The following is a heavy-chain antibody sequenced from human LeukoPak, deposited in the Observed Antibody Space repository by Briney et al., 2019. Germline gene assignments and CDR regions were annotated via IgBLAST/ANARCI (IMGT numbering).Heavy chain of an antibody. CDR3: ARNWRQYPFDI. CDR2: INQDESEK. V-gene: IGHV3-7*01. Sequence: GGSLRLSCAASGFTFSSYWMYWVRQAPGKGLEWVASINQDESEKYYGDSVKGRFAVSRDNAKNSLFLQMNSLGAETPAVIFWARNWRQYPFDICGEGTMVTVSS. CDR1: GFTFSSYW. J-gene: IGHJ3*02. D-gene: IGHD3-3*01.